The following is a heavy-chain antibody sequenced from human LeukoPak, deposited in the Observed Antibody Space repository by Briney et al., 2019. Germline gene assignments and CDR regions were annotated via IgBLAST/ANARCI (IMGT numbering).Heavy chain of an antibody. CDR1: GYTFTGYY. CDR2: INPNSGGT. Sequence: ASVKDSRVASGYTFTGYYMRWVRQAPGHGLEWMGWINPNSGGTNYAQTFHSRVTMTRDTSISTAYMQLTRLRSDDTAVYYCARDNGDYWFDYWGQGTLVTVSS. V-gene: IGHV1-2*02. D-gene: IGHD4-17*01. CDR3: ARDNGDYWFDY. J-gene: IGHJ4*01.